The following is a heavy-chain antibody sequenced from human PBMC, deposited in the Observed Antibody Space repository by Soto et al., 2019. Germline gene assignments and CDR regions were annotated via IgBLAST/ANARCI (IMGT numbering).Heavy chain of an antibody. D-gene: IGHD2-15*01. Sequence: QVQLQESGPGLVKPSQTLSLTCTVSGGSISSGGYYWSWIRQHPGKGLEWIGYIYYSGSTYYNPSLKSRVTLAGDTSKNQFSLKLSSVTAGDTGVYYWARVEGAVVASTHWGQGTLVTVSS. CDR3: ARVEGAVVASTH. V-gene: IGHV4-31*03. CDR2: IYYSGST. CDR1: GGSISSGGYY. J-gene: IGHJ4*02.